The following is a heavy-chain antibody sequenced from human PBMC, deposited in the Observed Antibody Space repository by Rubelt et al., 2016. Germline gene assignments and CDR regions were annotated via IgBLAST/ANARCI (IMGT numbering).Heavy chain of an antibody. CDR1: GFTFSDHY. V-gene: IGHV3-72*01. J-gene: IGHJ4*02. Sequence: VQLVESGGGLVQPGGSLRLSCAASGFTFSDHYIDWVRQAPGKGLEWVGRVRRKGNSNTTEYAASVKGRFTVSRDDSKNSLYLQMNSLKTEDTAVYYCARVRRDPTVSDYWGQGTLVTVSS. D-gene: IGHD4-17*01. CDR3: ARVRRDPTVSDY. CDR2: VRRKGNSNTT.